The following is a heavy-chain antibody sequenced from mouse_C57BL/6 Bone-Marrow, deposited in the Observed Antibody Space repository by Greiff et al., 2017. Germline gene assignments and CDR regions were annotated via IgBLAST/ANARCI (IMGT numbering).Heavy chain of an antibody. J-gene: IGHJ4*01. CDR1: GFTFSDYY. D-gene: IGHD2-1*01. CDR2: INYDGSST. CDR3: ARGYGNYLDAMDY. V-gene: IGHV5-16*01. Sequence: EVKVVESEGGLVQPGSSMKLSCTASGFTFSDYYMAWVRQVPEKGLEWVANINYDGSSTYYLDSLKSRFIISRDNAKNILYLQMSSLKSEDTATYYCARGYGNYLDAMDYWGQGTSVTVSS.